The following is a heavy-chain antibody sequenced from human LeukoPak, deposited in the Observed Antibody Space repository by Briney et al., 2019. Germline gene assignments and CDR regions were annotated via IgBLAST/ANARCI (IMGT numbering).Heavy chain of an antibody. Sequence: SQTLSLTCAISGDSVSSNSAAWNWISQSPSRVLEWLGRTYYRSKWYNDYAVSVKSRITINPDTSKNQFSLQLNSVTPEGTAVYYCAVVLSDYGMDVWGQGTTVTVSS. V-gene: IGHV6-1*01. CDR2: TYYRSKWYN. D-gene: IGHD2-15*01. J-gene: IGHJ6*02. CDR3: AVVLSDYGMDV. CDR1: GDSVSSNSAA.